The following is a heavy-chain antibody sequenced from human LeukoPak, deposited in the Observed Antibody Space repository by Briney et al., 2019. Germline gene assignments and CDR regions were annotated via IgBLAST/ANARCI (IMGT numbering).Heavy chain of an antibody. CDR1: GGSFSDYY. J-gene: IGHJ5*02. Sequence: PPETLSLTCAVYGGSFSDYYWSWIRQPPGKGLEWIGEINHSGSTNYNPSLKSRVTISVATSKNQFSLKLSSVTAADTAVYYCARGTVVSAASWFDPWGQGTLVTVSS. V-gene: IGHV4-34*01. D-gene: IGHD2/OR15-2a*01. CDR2: INHSGST. CDR3: ARGTVVSAASWFDP.